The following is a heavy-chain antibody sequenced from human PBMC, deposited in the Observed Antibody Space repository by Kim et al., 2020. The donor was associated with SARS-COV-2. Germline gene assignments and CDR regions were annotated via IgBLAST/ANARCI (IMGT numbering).Heavy chain of an antibody. CDR1: GYTFTSYY. CDR2: INPSGCST. V-gene: IGHV1-46*01. CDR3: ARERRRMITFGGVIVAPRYGMAV. J-gene: IGHJ6*02. D-gene: IGHD3-16*02. Sequence: ASVKVSCKASGYTFTSYYMHWVRQAPGQGLEWMGIINPSGCSTSYAQKFQGRVTMTRDTSTSPVYMELSSLRSEDTAVYYCARERRRMITFGGVIVAPRYGMAVWGQGTTVTVSS.